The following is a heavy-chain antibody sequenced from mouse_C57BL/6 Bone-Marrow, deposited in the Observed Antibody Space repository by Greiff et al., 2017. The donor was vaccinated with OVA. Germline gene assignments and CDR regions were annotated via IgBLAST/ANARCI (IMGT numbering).Heavy chain of an antibody. CDR3: ARMGYAMDY. Sequence: QVQLQQPGAELVMPGASVKLSCKASGYTFTSYWMHWVKQRPGQGLEWIGEIDPSDSYTNYNQKFKGKSTLTVDKTSITAYMQLSSLTSEDSAVYYCARMGYAMDYWGQGTSVTVSS. CDR1: GYTFTSYW. J-gene: IGHJ4*01. CDR2: IDPSDSYT. V-gene: IGHV1-69*01.